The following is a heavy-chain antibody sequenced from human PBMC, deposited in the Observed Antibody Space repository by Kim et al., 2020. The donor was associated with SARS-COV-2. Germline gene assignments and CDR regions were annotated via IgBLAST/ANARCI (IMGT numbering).Heavy chain of an antibody. D-gene: IGHD6-13*01. V-gene: IGHV4-39*07. J-gene: IGHJ3*02. CDR2: IYYSGST. CDR3: ARAQQLATRGAFDI. CDR1: GGSISSSSYY. Sequence: SETLSLTCTVSGGSISSSSYYWGWIRQPPGKGLEWIGSIYYSGSTYYNPSLKSRVTISVDTSKNQFSLKLSSVTAADTAVYYCARAQQLATRGAFDIWGQGTMVTVSS.